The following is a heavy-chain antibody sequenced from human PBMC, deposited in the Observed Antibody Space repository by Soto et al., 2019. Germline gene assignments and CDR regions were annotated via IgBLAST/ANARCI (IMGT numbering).Heavy chain of an antibody. Sequence: SETLSLTCTVSGGSISSYYWSWIRQPPGKGLEWIGYIYYSGSTNYNPSLKSRVTISVDTSKNQFSLKLSSVTAPDTAVYYCARERLAFHMQPNGELLPSRSWFDPWGQGTLVTVSS. CDR3: ARERLAFHMQPNGELLPSRSWFDP. CDR1: GGSISSYY. CDR2: IYYSGST. V-gene: IGHV4-59*01. D-gene: IGHD3-10*01. J-gene: IGHJ5*02.